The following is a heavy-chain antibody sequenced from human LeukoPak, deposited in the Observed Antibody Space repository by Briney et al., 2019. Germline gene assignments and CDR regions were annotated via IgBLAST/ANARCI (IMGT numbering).Heavy chain of an antibody. CDR3: ARDNNWFDP. J-gene: IGHJ5*02. CDR2: INHSGST. CDR1: GGSISSYY. V-gene: IGHV4-34*01. Sequence: SETLSLTCTVSGGSISSYYWSWIRQPPGKGLEWIGEINHSGSTNYNPSLKSRVTISVDTSKNQFSLKLSSVTAADTAVYYCARDNNWFDPWGQGTLVTVSS.